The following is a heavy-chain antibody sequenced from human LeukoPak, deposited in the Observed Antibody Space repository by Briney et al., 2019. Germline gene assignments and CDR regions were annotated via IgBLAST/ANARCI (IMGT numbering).Heavy chain of an antibody. CDR1: GYTFTSYG. V-gene: IGHV1-18*01. CDR2: ISAYNGNT. D-gene: IGHD2-2*01. J-gene: IGHJ4*02. CDR3: ARGYCSSTSCYQLDY. Sequence: ASVKVSCKASGYTFTSYGISWVRQAPGQGLEWMGWISAYNGNTNYAQKLQGRVTMTTDTSTNTAYMELRSLRSDDTAVYYCARGYCSSTSCYQLDYWGQGTLVTVSS.